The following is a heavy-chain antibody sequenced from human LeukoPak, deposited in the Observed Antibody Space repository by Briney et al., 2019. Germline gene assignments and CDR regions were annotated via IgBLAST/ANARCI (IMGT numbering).Heavy chain of an antibody. Sequence: SEALSLTCTVSGGSISSYYWNWIRQPAGKGLEWIGRIYSSGSTNYNPSLKSRVTMSVDTSKNQFSLKLSSVTAADTAVYYCARGQYHLLYWYFDLWGRGTLVTVSS. CDR2: IYSSGST. CDR3: ARGQYHLLYWYFDL. V-gene: IGHV4-4*07. J-gene: IGHJ2*01. CDR1: GGSISSYY. D-gene: IGHD2-2*01.